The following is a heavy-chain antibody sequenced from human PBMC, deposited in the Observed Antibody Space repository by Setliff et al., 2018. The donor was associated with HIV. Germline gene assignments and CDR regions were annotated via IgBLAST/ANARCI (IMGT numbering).Heavy chain of an antibody. D-gene: IGHD2-15*01. V-gene: IGHV1-69*05. CDR2: IIPIFGTA. J-gene: IGHJ6*03. CDR3: ATTRGYCSGGSCYSPPYMDV. CDR1: GGTFSSYA. Sequence: GASVKVSCKASGGTFSSYAISWVRQAPGQGLEWMGGIIPIFGTANYAQKFQGRVTITTDESISTAYLQWSSLKASDTAMYYCATTRGYCSGGSCYSPPYMDVWGKGTTVTVSS.